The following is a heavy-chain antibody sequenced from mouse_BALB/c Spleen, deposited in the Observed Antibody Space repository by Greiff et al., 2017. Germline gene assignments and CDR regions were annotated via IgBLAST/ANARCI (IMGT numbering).Heavy chain of an antibody. D-gene: IGHD4-1*01. J-gene: IGHJ4*01. CDR2: ISTYYGDA. V-gene: IGHV1S137*01. CDR3: ARSTGYYAMDY. CDR1: GYTFTDYA. Sequence: QVQLQQSGAELVRPGVSVKISCKGSGYTFTDYAMHWVKQSHAKSLEWIGVISTYYGDASYNQKFKGKATMTVDKSSSTAYMELARLTSEDSAIYYCARSTGYYAMDYWGQGTSVTVSS.